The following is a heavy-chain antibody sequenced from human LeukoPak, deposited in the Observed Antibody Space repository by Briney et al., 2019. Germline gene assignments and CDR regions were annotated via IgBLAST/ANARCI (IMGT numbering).Heavy chain of an antibody. D-gene: IGHD6-13*01. J-gene: IGHJ3*02. V-gene: IGHV3-48*01. Sequence: GGSLRLSCAASGFTFSSYSMNWVRQAPGKGLEWVSYISSSSSTIYYADSVKGRFTISRDNAKNSLYLQMNSLRAEDTAVYYCARDPRKYSSTPGAFDIWGQGTTVTVSS. CDR1: GFTFSSYS. CDR2: ISSSSSTI. CDR3: ARDPRKYSSTPGAFDI.